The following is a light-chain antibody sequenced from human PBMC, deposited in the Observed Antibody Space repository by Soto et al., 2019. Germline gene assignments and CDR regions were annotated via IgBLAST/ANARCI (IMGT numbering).Light chain of an antibody. CDR3: HQRNK. CDR1: QSVSSN. J-gene: IGKJ5*01. Sequence: EIVMTQSPATLSVSPGERASLSCRASQSVSSNLAWYQQKPGQTPRLLIYATSTRTTGIPARFSGSGSGTEFTLTISNLQSEDFGVYFCHQRNKFGQGTRLEIK. V-gene: IGKV3-15*01. CDR2: ATS.